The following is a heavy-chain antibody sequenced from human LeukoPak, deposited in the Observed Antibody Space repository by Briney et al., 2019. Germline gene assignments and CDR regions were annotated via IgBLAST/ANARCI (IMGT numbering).Heavy chain of an antibody. Sequence: PSETLSLTCTVSNGSMTNNYWSWIRQPPGKGLEWIGYIYSSGSTIYNPSLKSRVTISIDTSKNQFSLKLISVTAEDTAVYYCAGDWNWGQGTLVTVSS. V-gene: IGHV4-59*01. D-gene: IGHD3-3*01. CDR3: AGDWN. J-gene: IGHJ4*02. CDR1: NGSMTNNY. CDR2: IYSSGST.